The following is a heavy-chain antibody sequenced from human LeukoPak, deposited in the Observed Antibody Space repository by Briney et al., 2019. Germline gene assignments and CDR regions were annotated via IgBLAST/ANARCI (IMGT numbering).Heavy chain of an antibody. CDR1: GGTFSSYA. CDR2: IIPILGIA. D-gene: IGHD1-1*01. J-gene: IGHJ5*02. V-gene: IGHV1-69*04. Sequence: SVKVSCKASGGTFSSYAISWVRQAPGQGLEWMGRIIPILGIANYAQKFQGRVTITADKSTSTAYMELSSLRSEDTAVYYCARRGSGRERWLDPWGQGTLVTVSS. CDR3: ARRGSGRERWLDP.